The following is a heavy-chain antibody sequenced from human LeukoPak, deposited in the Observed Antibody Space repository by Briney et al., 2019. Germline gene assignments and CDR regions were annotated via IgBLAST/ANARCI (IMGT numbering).Heavy chain of an antibody. CDR3: AKSLVGDTIFGVVSNFDY. D-gene: IGHD3-3*01. J-gene: IGHJ4*02. Sequence: GGSLRLSCAASGFTFSSYVMSWVRQAPGKGLEWVAAISGSGGSTYYADSVKGRFTISRDNSKNTLYLQMNSLRAEDTAVYYCAKSLVGDTIFGVVSNFDYWGQGTLVTVSS. CDR1: GFTFSSYV. CDR2: ISGSGGST. V-gene: IGHV3-23*01.